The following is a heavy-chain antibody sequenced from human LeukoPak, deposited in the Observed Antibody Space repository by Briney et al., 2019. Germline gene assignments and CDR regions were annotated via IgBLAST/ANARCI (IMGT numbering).Heavy chain of an antibody. CDR3: TLPGYYFDY. Sequence: GGSLRLSCTASGLTFGDYAMSWVRQAPGKGLEWAGFIRSKAYGGTTEYAASVKGRFTISRDDSKSIAYLQMNSLKTEDTAVYYCTLPGYYFDYWGQGTLVTVSS. CDR2: IRSKAYGGTT. CDR1: GLTFGDYA. V-gene: IGHV3-49*04. D-gene: IGHD3-10*01. J-gene: IGHJ4*02.